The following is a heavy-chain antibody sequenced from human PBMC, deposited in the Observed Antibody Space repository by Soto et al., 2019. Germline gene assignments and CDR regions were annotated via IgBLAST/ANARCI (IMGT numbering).Heavy chain of an antibody. CDR1: GYTFTSYG. D-gene: IGHD4-17*01. Sequence: ASVQVSCKASGYTFTSYGISWVRQAPGQGLAWMGWISTYNGNTNYAQKLQGRVTMTTDTSTSTVYMELRSLRSDDTAVYYCARDDYGDYFFWGQGTLVTVSS. CDR3: ARDDYGDYFF. J-gene: IGHJ4*02. V-gene: IGHV1-18*01. CDR2: ISTYNGNT.